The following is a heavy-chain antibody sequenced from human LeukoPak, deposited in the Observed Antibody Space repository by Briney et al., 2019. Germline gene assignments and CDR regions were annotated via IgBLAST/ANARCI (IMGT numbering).Heavy chain of an antibody. J-gene: IGHJ6*04. CDR3: ARDLAAWDV. V-gene: IGHV3-7*01. CDR1: GFTFSNYW. CDR2: INPDGSEK. Sequence: GGSLRLSCAASGFTFSNYWMSWVCQAPGKGLEWVANINPDGSEKYSVDSVTGRFAISRDNAENTMFLQMNSLRAEDSAIYYCARDLAAWDVWGKGTTVTVSS.